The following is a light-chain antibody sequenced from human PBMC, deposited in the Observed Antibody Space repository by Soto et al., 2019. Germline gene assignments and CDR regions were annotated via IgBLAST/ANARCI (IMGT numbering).Light chain of an antibody. J-gene: IGKJ1*01. CDR2: DAS. CDR1: QSVTTR. CDR3: QQYYDYPWT. V-gene: IGKV1-5*01. Sequence: DIQMTQSPFTLSAPVGDRVTITCRASQSVTTRLAWHQHKPGKAPKVLIYDASNLETGVPSRFSGSGSGREFTLTISSLQPDDFATYYCQQYYDYPWTFGQGTKVDIK.